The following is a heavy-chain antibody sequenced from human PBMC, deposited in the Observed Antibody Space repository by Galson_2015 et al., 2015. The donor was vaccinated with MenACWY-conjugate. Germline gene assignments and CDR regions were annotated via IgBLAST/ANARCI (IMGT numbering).Heavy chain of an antibody. CDR3: ARDLVYCSSTSCYIDY. J-gene: IGHJ4*02. D-gene: IGHD2-2*01. CDR1: GFTFSSYG. CDR2: IWYDGSNK. V-gene: IGHV3-33*01. Sequence: SLRLSCAASGFTFSSYGMHWVRQAPGKGLGWVAVIWYDGSNKYYADSVKGRFTISRDNSKNTLYLQMNSLRAEDTAVYYCARDLVYCSSTSCYIDYWGQGTLVTVSS.